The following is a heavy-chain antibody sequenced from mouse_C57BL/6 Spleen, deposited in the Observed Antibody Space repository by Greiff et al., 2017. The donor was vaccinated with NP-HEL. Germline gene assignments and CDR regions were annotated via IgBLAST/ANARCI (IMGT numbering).Heavy chain of an antibody. CDR3: ARGATGTVFDY. Sequence: VQLQQSGPVLVKPGASVKMSCKASGYTFTDYYMNWVKQSHGKSLEWIGVINPYNGGTSYNQKFKGKATLTVDKSSSTAYMELNSLTSEDSAVYYCARGATGTVFDYWGQGTTLTVSS. CDR1: GYTFTDYY. J-gene: IGHJ2*01. CDR2: INPYNGGT. V-gene: IGHV1-19*01. D-gene: IGHD4-1*01.